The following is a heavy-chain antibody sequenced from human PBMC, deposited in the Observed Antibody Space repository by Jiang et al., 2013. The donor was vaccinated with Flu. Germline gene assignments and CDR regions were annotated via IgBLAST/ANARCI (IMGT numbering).Heavy chain of an antibody. CDR2: INLSGTT. J-gene: IGHJ4*02. CDR1: GGSLSGYY. V-gene: IGHV4-34*01. Sequence: TCAVYGGSLSGYYWAWIRQPPGKGLEWIGDINLSGTTNYNPSLKSRVTISVDTSNNQFSLKLTSVTAADTAVYYCARGRHYYDSSGYYYFFDYWGQGTLLTVSS. CDR3: ARGRHYYDSSGYYYFFDY. D-gene: IGHD3-22*01.